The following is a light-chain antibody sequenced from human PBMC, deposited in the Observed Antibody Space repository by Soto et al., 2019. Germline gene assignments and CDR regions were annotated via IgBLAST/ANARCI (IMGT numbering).Light chain of an antibody. Sequence: DIQMTQSPSSLSASVGDRVSITCRASQNISIYLNWYQQKPGKAPKLLIHAASRLPSGVPSSFSGSGSGTDFTLTISSLQLEDFAVYYCQQSYVTPLTFGGGTKVELK. J-gene: IGKJ4*01. CDR1: QNISIY. V-gene: IGKV1-39*01. CDR3: QQSYVTPLT. CDR2: AAS.